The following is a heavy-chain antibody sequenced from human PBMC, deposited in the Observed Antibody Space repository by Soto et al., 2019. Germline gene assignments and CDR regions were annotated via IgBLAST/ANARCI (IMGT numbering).Heavy chain of an antibody. CDR1: GFTFTNYG. J-gene: IGHJ4*02. Sequence: GGSLRLSCAASGFTFTNYGFHWVRQAPGKGLEWVAAIWSDGNNRYNGGAVEGRFTISKDNSKNMLYLQMNDLRVEDTALYYCARDSIRVPADFDYWGQGALVTVSS. CDR2: IWSDGNNR. V-gene: IGHV3-33*01. D-gene: IGHD1-20*01. CDR3: ARDSIRVPADFDY.